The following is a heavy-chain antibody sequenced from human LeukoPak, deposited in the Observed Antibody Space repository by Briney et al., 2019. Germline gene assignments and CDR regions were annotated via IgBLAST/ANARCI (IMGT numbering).Heavy chain of an antibody. CDR1: AFPFSTYV. D-gene: IGHD1-14*01. J-gene: IGHJ4*02. Sequence: GGSLRLSCAASAFPFSTYVMSWVRQAPGGGLEWISSIGGDGARTYYTNSVKGRLTISRDNPKNTLFLQVNSLRVEDTAVYYCAKGGLTTPLHYWGQGTLVTVSS. CDR2: IGGDGART. V-gene: IGHV3-23*01. CDR3: AKGGLTTPLHY.